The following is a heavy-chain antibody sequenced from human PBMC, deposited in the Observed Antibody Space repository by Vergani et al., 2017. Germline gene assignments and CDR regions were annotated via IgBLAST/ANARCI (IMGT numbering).Heavy chain of an antibody. CDR2: INPSGGST. Sequence: QVQLVQSGAEVKKPGASVKVSCKASGYTFTSYYMHWVRQAPGQGLEWMGIINPSGGSTSYAQKFQGRVTMTRDTSTSTVYMELSSLRSEDTAVYYCARGTYYDILTGYYDFDYWGQGTLVTGSS. CDR1: GYTFTSYY. D-gene: IGHD3-9*01. V-gene: IGHV1-46*01. J-gene: IGHJ4*02. CDR3: ARGTYYDILTGYYDFDY.